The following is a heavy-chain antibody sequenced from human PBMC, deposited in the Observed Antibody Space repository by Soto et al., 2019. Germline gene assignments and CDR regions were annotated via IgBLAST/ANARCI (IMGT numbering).Heavy chain of an antibody. CDR1: GYSFTSYW. CDR2: IYPGDSDT. D-gene: IGHD3-3*01. J-gene: IGHJ6*02. CDR3: ARDSDFWSGYYYGMDV. V-gene: IGHV5-51*01. Sequence: PGESLKISCKGSGYSFTSYWIGWVCQMPGKGLEWMGIIYPGDSDTRYSPSFQGQVTISADKSISTAYLQWSSLKASDTAMYYCARDSDFWSGYYYGMDVWGQGTTVTVSS.